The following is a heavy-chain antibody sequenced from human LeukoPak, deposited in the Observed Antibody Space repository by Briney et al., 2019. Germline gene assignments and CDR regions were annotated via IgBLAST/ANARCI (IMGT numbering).Heavy chain of an antibody. CDR3: ASISTVTTTRYTSEY. V-gene: IGHV4-34*01. J-gene: IGHJ4*02. CDR2: INHSGST. Sequence: MASETLSLTCAVYGGSFSGYYWSWIRQPPGKGLEWIGEINHSGSTNYNPSLKSRVTISVDTSKNQFSLKLSSVTAADTAVYYCASISTVTTTRYTSEYWGQGTLVTVSS. D-gene: IGHD4-17*01. CDR1: GGSFSGYY.